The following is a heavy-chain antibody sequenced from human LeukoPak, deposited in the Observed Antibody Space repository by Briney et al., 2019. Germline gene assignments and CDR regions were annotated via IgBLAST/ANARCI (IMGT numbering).Heavy chain of an antibody. V-gene: IGHV5-51*01. J-gene: IGHJ4*02. D-gene: IGHD6-19*01. CDR2: IYPGDSDT. Sequence: GESLKISCKASGYKFTNYWIGWVRQMPGKGLEWMGIIYPGDSDTRYSPSFQGQVTISADKSISTAYLQWSSLKASDTAMYYCARQSYSSGWYEYYFDYWGQGTLVTVSS. CDR1: GYKFTNYW. CDR3: ARQSYSSGWYEYYFDY.